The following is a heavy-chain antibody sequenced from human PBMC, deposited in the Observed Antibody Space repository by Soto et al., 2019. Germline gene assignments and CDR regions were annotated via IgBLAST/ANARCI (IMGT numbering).Heavy chain of an antibody. Sequence: PSETLSLTCTVSGGSISSYYWSWIRQPPGKGLEWIGYIYYSGSTNYNPSLKSRVTISVDTSKNQFSLKLSSVTAADTAVYYCARELGLRVVAATRWFDPWGQGTLVTVSS. V-gene: IGHV4-59*01. CDR1: GGSISSYY. CDR2: IYYSGST. CDR3: ARELGLRVVAATRWFDP. D-gene: IGHD2-15*01. J-gene: IGHJ5*02.